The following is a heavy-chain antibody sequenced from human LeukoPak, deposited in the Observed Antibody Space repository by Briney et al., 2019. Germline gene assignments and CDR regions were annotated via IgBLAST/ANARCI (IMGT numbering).Heavy chain of an antibody. CDR1: GGSISSYY. CDR3: ARHIITMVRGVIIYYYYGMDV. CDR2: IYTSGST. J-gene: IGHJ6*02. Sequence: SETLSLTCTVSGGSISSYYWSWIRQPAGKGLEWIGRIYTSGSTNYNPSLKSRVTMSVDTSKNQFSLKLSSVTAADTAVYYCARHIITMVRGVIIYYYYGMDVWGQGTTVTVSS. V-gene: IGHV4-4*07. D-gene: IGHD3-10*01.